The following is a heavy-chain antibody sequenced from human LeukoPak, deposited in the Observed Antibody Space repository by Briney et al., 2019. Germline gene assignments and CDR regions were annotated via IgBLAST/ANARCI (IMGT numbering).Heavy chain of an antibody. J-gene: IGHJ6*02. V-gene: IGHV1-69*04. CDR1: GGTFSSYA. CDR2: IILILGVA. CDR3: AREDIVATISYYYGMDV. D-gene: IGHD5-12*01. Sequence: SVKVSCKASGGTFSSYAISWVRQAPGQGLEWMGRIILILGVANYAQKFQGRVTITADKSTSTAYMELSSLRSEDTAVYYCAREDIVATISYYYGMDVWGQGTTVTVSS.